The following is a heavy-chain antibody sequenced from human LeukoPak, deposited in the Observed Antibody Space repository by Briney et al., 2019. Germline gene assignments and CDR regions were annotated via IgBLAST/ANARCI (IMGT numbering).Heavy chain of an antibody. J-gene: IGHJ4*02. CDR2: IYHSGST. D-gene: IGHD1-14*01. CDR1: GGSISSSNW. CDR3: ARGYYDTDGPEPLDY. Sequence: PSGTLSLTCAVSGGSISSSNWWSWVRQPPGKGLEWIGEIYHSGSTNYNPSLKSRVTISVDTSKNQFSLKLSSVTAADTAVYYCARGYYDTDGPEPLDYWGQGTLVTVSS. V-gene: IGHV4-4*02.